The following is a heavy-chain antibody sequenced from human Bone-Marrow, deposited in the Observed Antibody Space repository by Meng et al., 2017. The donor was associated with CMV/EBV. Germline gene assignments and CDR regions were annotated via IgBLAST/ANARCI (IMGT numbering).Heavy chain of an antibody. D-gene: IGHD3-22*01. CDR3: TGTYYFDSSGFSLPY. Sequence: GGSLRLSCTASGFTFGDYAMSWVRQAPGKGLEWLGFIRSKAYGGTTQYAASVKGRFTISRDDSKSIAYLQMNTLKTEDTAVYYCTGTYYFDSSGFSLPYWGPGTLVTGSS. CDR1: GFTFGDYA. CDR2: IRSKAYGGTT. J-gene: IGHJ4*02. V-gene: IGHV3-49*04.